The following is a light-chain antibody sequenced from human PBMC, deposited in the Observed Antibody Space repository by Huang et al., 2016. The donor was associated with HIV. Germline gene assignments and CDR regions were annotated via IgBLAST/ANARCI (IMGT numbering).Light chain of an antibody. V-gene: IGKV3-15*01. CDR1: QSIDTN. J-gene: IGKJ4*01. CDR2: GAS. Sequence: ERVMTQSPATLYVTPGERATLSCRASQSIDTNLAWYQQKPGQAPRPLIYGASTRATDIPARCSGSGSGTEFTLTISSLQSEDFAVYYCQQFNNWPPDFGGGTRVEIK. CDR3: QQFNNWPPD.